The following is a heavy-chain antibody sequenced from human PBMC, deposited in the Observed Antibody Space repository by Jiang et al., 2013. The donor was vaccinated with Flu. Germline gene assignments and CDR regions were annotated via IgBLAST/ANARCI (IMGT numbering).Heavy chain of an antibody. CDR1: DGSISGSPYY. CDR2: SIIVGST. J-gene: IGHJ5*02. CDR3: ARLVGLTAAAPLNWFDP. D-gene: IGHD6-13*01. Sequence: SLTCTVSDGSISGSPYYWGLDPPVPREGAGVDGAVSIIVGSTYYNPSLKSRVTISVDTSKNQFSLNLRSVTAADTAVYYCARLVGLTAAAPLNWFDPWGQGTLVTVSS. V-gene: IGHV4-39*01.